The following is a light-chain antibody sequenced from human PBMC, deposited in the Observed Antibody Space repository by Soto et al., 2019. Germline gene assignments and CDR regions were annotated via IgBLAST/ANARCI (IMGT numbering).Light chain of an antibody. CDR2: EVS. J-gene: IGLJ2*01. CDR3: CSYAASNTLV. CDR1: SSDVGSYNL. Sequence: QSALTQPASVSGSPGQSITISCTGTSSDVGSYNLVSWYQQHPGKAPKLMIYEVSKRPSGVSNRFSGPKSGNTASLTISGLQAEDEVDYYCCSYAASNTLVYGGGTQLTVL. V-gene: IGLV2-23*02.